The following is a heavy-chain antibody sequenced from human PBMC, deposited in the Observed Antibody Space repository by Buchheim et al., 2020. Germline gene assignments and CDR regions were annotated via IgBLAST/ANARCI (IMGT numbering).Heavy chain of an antibody. CDR1: GFTVSSHY. D-gene: IGHD1-26*01. J-gene: IGHJ4*02. CDR3: ASSGSPYYFDF. V-gene: IGHV3-66*01. Sequence: EVQLVESGGGLVQPGGSLRLSCAASGFTVSSHYMTWVRQAPGKGLEWVSGMYSGGNTYSADSVKGRLTIHSDNSKNMLYLQMFSLRAEDTALYYCASSGSPYYFDFWGQGTL. CDR2: MYSGGNT.